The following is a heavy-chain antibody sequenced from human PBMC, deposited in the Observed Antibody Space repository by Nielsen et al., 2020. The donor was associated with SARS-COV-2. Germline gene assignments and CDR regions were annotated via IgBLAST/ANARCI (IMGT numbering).Heavy chain of an antibody. J-gene: IGHJ4*02. V-gene: IGHV3-21*01. CDR3: ATDIVVVPAAEFDY. D-gene: IGHD2-2*01. Sequence: GSLRLSCAASGFTFSSYSMNWVRQAPGKGLEWVSSISSSSSYIYYADSVKGRFTISRDNSKNTLYLQMNSLRAEDTAVYYCATDIVVVPAAEFDYWGQGTLVTVSS. CDR1: GFTFSSYS. CDR2: ISSSSSYI.